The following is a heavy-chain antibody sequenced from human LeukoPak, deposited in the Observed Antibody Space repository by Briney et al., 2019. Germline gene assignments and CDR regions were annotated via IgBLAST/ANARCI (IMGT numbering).Heavy chain of an antibody. J-gene: IGHJ4*02. CDR1: GYTFTGYY. D-gene: IGHD3-9*01. V-gene: IGHV1-2*02. CDR3: ARDVPYHDILTGYYPDRFDY. CDR2: INPNSGGT. Sequence: ASVKVSCKASGYTFTGYYMHWVRQAPGQGLEWMGWINPNSGGTNYAQKLQGRVTMTTDTSTSTAYMELRSLRSDDTAVYYCARDVPYHDILTGYYPDRFDYWGQGTLVTVSS.